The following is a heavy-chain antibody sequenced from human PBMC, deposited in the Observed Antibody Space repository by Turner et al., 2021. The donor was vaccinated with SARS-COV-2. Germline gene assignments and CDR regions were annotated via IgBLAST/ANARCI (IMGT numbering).Heavy chain of an antibody. CDR1: GFRFGDYN. CDR3: LRGGRGRPFDI. D-gene: IGHD1-26*01. CDR2: IKDKASSDTT. V-gene: IGHV3-72*01. J-gene: IGHJ3*02. Sequence: EVQLVEPGGGLVQPGGSLRLHCSASGFRFGDYNMDWVCQAPGKGLDGVGRIKDKASSDTTENATSVKGKFSVSRDDSDNSLFLQMNSLQIEDTAVYYCLRGGRGRPFDIWGQGSAVTISS.